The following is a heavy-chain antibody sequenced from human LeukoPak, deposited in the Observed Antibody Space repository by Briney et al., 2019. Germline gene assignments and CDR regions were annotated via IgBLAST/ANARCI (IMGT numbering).Heavy chain of an antibody. D-gene: IGHD2-21*02. CDR3: ARDYRKDIVVVTAILHY. V-gene: IGHV3-30-3*01. CDR1: GFIFRTYA. CDR2: ISHDGINK. Sequence: GGSLRLSCGASGFIFRTYAMHWVRQAPGKGLEWVAVISHDGINKKYADSVKGRFTISRDNSKNTLYLQMNSLTDEDMAIYYCARDYRKDIVVVTAILHYWGQGTLVTVSS. J-gene: IGHJ4*02.